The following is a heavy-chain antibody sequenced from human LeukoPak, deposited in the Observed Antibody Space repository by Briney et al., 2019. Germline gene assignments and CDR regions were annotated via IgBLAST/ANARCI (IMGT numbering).Heavy chain of an antibody. J-gene: IGHJ4*02. CDR2: TYYRSKWYN. D-gene: IGHD5-24*01. Sequence: SQTLSLTCAISGDSVSSNSAAWTWIRQSPSRGLEWLGRTYYRSKWYNDYAVSVKSRITINPGTSKNQFSLQLNSVPPEDTAVYYCARGWLQSGFDYWGQGTLVTVSS. CDR3: ARGWLQSGFDY. V-gene: IGHV6-1*01. CDR1: GDSVSSNSAA.